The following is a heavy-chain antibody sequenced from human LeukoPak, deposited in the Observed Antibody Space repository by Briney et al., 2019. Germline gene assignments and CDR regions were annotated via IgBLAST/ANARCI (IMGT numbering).Heavy chain of an antibody. CDR3: ARARDSSGYSLDAFDI. CDR2: IYYSGST. V-gene: IGHV4-59*12. D-gene: IGHD3-22*01. CDR1: GGSISSYY. Sequence: SETLSLTCTVSGGSISSYYWSWIRQPPGKGLEWIGYIYYSGSTYYNPSLKSRVTISVDTSKNQFSLKLSSVTAADTAVYYCARARDSSGYSLDAFDIWGQGTMVTVSS. J-gene: IGHJ3*02.